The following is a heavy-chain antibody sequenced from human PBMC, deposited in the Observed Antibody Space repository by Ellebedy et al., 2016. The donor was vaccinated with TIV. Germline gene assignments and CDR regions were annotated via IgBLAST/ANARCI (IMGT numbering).Heavy chain of an antibody. Sequence: AASVKVSCKASGYTFSNYFVHWVRQAPGQGLEWMGIINPSSGSTTYAQRLQGRLTMTRDTSTSTVYMELSSLRSEDTAVYYCASWRRGRIDYWGQGTLVTVSS. CDR2: INPSSGST. J-gene: IGHJ4*02. CDR3: ASWRRGRIDY. V-gene: IGHV1-46*03. CDR1: GYTFSNYF. D-gene: IGHD3-10*01.